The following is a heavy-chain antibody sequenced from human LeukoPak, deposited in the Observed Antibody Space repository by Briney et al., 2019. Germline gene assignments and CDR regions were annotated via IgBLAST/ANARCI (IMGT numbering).Heavy chain of an antibody. Sequence: ASVKVSCKASGYTFTSYYMHWVRQAPGQGLEWMGIINPSGGSTSYAQKFQGRVTMTRGTSTSTVYMELSSLRSEDTAVYYCARGQSTYYDFWSGYPILTGYYTLDYWGQGTLVTVSS. CDR2: INPSGGST. CDR3: ARGQSTYYDFWSGYPILTGYYTLDY. J-gene: IGHJ4*02. D-gene: IGHD3-3*01. V-gene: IGHV1-46*01. CDR1: GYTFTSYY.